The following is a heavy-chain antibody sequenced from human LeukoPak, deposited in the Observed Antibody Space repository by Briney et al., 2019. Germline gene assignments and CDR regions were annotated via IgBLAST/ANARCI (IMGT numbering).Heavy chain of an antibody. CDR2: ISGSDGST. CDR3: AKDYYASGTYYYYFDY. D-gene: IGHD3-10*01. J-gene: IGHJ4*02. V-gene: IGHV3-23*01. CDR1: GFTFISYA. Sequence: PGGSLRLSCAASGFTFISYAMSWVRQAPGKGLEWVSAISGSDGSTYYADSVKGRFTISRDSSKNTLYLQMNSPRAEDTAVYYCAKDYYASGTYYYYFDYWGQGTLVTVSS.